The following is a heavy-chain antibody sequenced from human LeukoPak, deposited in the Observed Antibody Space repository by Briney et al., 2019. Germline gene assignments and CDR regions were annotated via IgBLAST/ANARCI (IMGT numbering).Heavy chain of an antibody. V-gene: IGHV3-30*18. CDR2: ISYDGGNK. CDR3: AKDRKYFDY. D-gene: IGHD1-14*01. CDR1: GFTFSSYG. Sequence: GGSLRPSCAASGFTFSSYGMHWVRQAPGKGLEWVAVISYDGGNKYYADSVKGRFTISRDNSKNTLYLQMNSLRAEDTAVYYCAKDRKYFDYWGQGTLVTVSS. J-gene: IGHJ4*02.